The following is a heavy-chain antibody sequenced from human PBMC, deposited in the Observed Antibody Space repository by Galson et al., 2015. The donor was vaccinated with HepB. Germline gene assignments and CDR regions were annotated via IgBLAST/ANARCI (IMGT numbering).Heavy chain of an antibody. V-gene: IGHV3-74*01. D-gene: IGHD5-18*01. CDR3: ARAIGYSYGYAY. J-gene: IGHJ4*02. CDR1: GFTFSNSW. CDR2: INGDGSST. Sequence: SLRLSCAASGFTFSNSWMHWVRQAPGKGLVWVSRINGDGSSTDYVASVKGRFTISRDNAKNTLYLQMNSLRAEDTAVYYCARAIGYSYGYAYWGQGTLVTVSP.